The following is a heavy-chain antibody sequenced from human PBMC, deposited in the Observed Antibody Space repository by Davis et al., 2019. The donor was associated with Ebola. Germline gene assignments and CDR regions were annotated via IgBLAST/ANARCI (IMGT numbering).Heavy chain of an antibody. V-gene: IGHV3-21*01. CDR2: ITSSSTYI. CDR3: ARGYGTFDY. Sequence: GSLRLSCAASGFTFSDYTMNWVRQAPGKGLEWVSSITSSSTYIYYADSLKGRFTISRDNAKISLYLQMNSLRAEDTAVYYCARGYGTFDYWGRGTLVTVSA. D-gene: IGHD4-17*01. J-gene: IGHJ4*02. CDR1: GFTFSDYT.